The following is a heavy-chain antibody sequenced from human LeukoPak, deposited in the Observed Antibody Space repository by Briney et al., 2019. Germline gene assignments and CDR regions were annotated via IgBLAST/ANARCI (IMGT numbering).Heavy chain of an antibody. V-gene: IGHV3-48*04. CDR2: ISSSSSTI. D-gene: IGHD4-17*01. CDR3: ARAGTTMTFYYYYYYVDV. CDR1: GFTFSSYS. J-gene: IGHJ6*03. Sequence: QAGGSLRLSCAASGFTFSSYSMDWVRQAPGKGLEWVSYISSSSSTIYYADSVKGRFTISRDNAKNSLYLQMNSLRAEDTAVYYCARAGTTMTFYYYYYYVDVWGKGTTVTVSS.